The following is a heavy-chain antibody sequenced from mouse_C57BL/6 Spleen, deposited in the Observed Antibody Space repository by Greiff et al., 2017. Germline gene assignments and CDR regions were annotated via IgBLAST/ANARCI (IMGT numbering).Heavy chain of an antibody. V-gene: IGHV1-69*01. J-gene: IGHJ3*01. CDR2: IDPSDSYT. D-gene: IGHD1-1*01. Sequence: QVQLQQPGAELVMPGASVKLSCKASGYTFTSYWMHWVKQRPGQGLEWIGEIDPSDSYTNYNQKFKGKSTLTVDKSSSTAYMQLSSLTSEDSAVYYCARSRGSSYVTWFAYWGQGTLVTVSA. CDR3: ARSRGSSYVTWFAY. CDR1: GYTFTSYW.